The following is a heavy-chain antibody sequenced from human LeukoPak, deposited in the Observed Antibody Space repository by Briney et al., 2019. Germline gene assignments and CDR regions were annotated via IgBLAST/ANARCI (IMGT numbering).Heavy chain of an antibody. Sequence: SVKVSCKASGGTFSSYAISWVRQAPGQGLEWMGRIIPILGIANYAQKFQGRVTITADKSTSTAYMELSSLRSEDTAVYYCARDNHVVPAASYYYYYYGMDVWGQGTTVTVSS. CDR1: GGTFSSYA. CDR2: IIPILGIA. D-gene: IGHD2-2*01. CDR3: ARDNHVVPAASYYYYYYGMDV. J-gene: IGHJ6*02. V-gene: IGHV1-69*04.